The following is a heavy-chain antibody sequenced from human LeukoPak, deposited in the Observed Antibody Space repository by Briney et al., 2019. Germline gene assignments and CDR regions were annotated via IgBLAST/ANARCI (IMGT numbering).Heavy chain of an antibody. CDR1: GFTFDDYA. J-gene: IGHJ4*02. D-gene: IGHD1-7*01. CDR2: ISWNSGSI. Sequence: GRSLRLSCAASGFTFDDYAMHWVRQAPGKGLEWVSGISWNSGSIGYADSVKGRFTISRDNAKNSLYLQMNSLRAEDTAIYFCAKDATPRNSIWDHFDSWGQGTLVTVSS. V-gene: IGHV3-9*01. CDR3: AKDATPRNSIWDHFDS.